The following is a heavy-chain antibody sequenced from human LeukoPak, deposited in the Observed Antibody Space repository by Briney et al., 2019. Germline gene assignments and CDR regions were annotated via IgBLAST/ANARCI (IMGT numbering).Heavy chain of an antibody. Sequence: PSETLSLTCTVSGGSISTYYWSWIRQPPGKGLEWSGFIYYSGSTNYNPSLKSRVIMSVDTSKNQFSLKLTSVTAADTAVYYCARHGGEITLVRGVINWFDPWGQGTQVTVSS. V-gene: IGHV4-59*08. CDR2: IYYSGST. CDR1: GGSISTYY. CDR3: ARHGGEITLVRGVINWFDP. J-gene: IGHJ5*02. D-gene: IGHD3-10*01.